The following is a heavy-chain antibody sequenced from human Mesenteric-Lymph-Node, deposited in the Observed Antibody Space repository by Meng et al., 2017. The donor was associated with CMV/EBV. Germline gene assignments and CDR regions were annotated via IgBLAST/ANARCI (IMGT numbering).Heavy chain of an antibody. CDR1: GDSVSSAF. V-gene: IGHV4-59*02. J-gene: IGHJ3*02. Sequence: GSLRLSCTVSGDSVSSAFWSWIRQSPGRGLEWIGYSYYSGTTLYNPSLKSRVTISVDTSKNQFSLELTSVTAADTAVYYCVRNSLICSRTSCYMRDAFDIWGQGTMVTVSS. CDR3: VRNSLICSRTSCYMRDAFDI. CDR2: SYYSGTT. D-gene: IGHD2-2*02.